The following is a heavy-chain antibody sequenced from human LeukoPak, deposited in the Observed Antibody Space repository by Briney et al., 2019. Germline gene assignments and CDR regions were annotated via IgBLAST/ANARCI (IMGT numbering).Heavy chain of an antibody. CDR3: ARGDMTTVRF. Sequence: PGGSLRLSCAASGFTFSSYWMTWVRQAPGKGLEWVANIKPDGSAKYYEDSVKGRFTISRDNAKNSLYLQMNSLRAEDTALYYCARGDMTTVRFWGQGIPVTVSS. J-gene: IGHJ4*02. V-gene: IGHV3-7*05. CDR2: IKPDGSAK. CDR1: GFTFSSYW. D-gene: IGHD4-17*01.